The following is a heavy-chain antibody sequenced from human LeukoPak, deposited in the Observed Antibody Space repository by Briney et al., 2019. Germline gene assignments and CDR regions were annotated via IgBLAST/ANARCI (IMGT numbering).Heavy chain of an antibody. CDR2: ISYDGSNK. V-gene: IGHV3-30*04. CDR1: GFTFSSYA. J-gene: IGHJ4*02. CDR3: AREPHSSCFDY. Sequence: GGSLRLSCAAPGFTFSSYAMHWVRQAPGKGLEWVAVISYDGSNKYYADSVKGRFTISRDNSKNTLYLQMNSLRAEDTAVYYCAREPHSSCFDYWGQGTLVTVSS. D-gene: IGHD6-6*01.